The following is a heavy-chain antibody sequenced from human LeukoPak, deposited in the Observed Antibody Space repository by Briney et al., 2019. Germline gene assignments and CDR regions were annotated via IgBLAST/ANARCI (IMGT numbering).Heavy chain of an antibody. Sequence: ASVKVSCKASGYTFTSYGISWVRRAPGQGLEWMGWISAYNGNTNYAQKLQGRVTMTTDTSTSTAYMELRRLRSDDTAEYSCARNHHYDFWCCYYFGGLQLYYFDYWGEGTMVTVSS. CDR2: ISAYNGNT. J-gene: IGHJ4*02. V-gene: IGHV1-18*01. CDR1: GYTFTSYG. D-gene: IGHD3-3*01. CDR3: ARNHHYDFWCCYYFGGLQLYYFDY.